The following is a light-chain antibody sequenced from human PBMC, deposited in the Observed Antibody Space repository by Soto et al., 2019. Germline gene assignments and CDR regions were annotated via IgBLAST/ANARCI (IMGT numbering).Light chain of an antibody. Sequence: QSALTQPASVSGSPGQSITISCTGTSSDVGGYNYVSWYQQHPGTAPKLMIYEVSNRPSGVSDRFSGSRSGNTASLTISGLQAEDESDYYCCSHTTNYTYVFGTGTKLTVL. CDR1: SSDVGGYNY. CDR2: EVS. V-gene: IGLV2-14*01. J-gene: IGLJ1*01. CDR3: CSHTTNYTYV.